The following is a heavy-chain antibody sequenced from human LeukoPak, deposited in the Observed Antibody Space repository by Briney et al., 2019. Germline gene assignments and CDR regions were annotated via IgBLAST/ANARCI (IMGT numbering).Heavy chain of an antibody. J-gene: IGHJ6*02. D-gene: IGHD2-2*01. V-gene: IGHV1-2*02. CDR2: INPTSGGT. CDR3: AKGEGYCSSTSCKSYYYYGMDV. Sequence: GASVKVSCKASGYTFSGYDMHWVRQAPGQGLEWMSWINPTSGGTNYAQKFQGRVTMTRDTSISTAYMELSRLRSDDTAVYYCAKGEGYCSSTSCKSYYYYGMDVWGQGTTVTVSS. CDR1: GYTFSGYD.